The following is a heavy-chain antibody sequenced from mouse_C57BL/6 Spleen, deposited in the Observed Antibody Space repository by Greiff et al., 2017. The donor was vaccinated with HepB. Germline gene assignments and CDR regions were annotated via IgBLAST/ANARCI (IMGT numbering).Heavy chain of an antibody. CDR2: IRNKANNHAT. CDR3: TRFYDYYAMDY. J-gene: IGHJ4*01. Sequence: AGGSMKLSCAASGFTFSDAWMDWVRQSPEKGLEWVAEIRNKANNHATYYAESVKGRFTISRDDSKSSVYLQMNSLRAEDTGIYYCTRFYDYYAMDYWGQGTSVTVSS. V-gene: IGHV6-6*01. D-gene: IGHD2-3*01. CDR1: GFTFSDAW.